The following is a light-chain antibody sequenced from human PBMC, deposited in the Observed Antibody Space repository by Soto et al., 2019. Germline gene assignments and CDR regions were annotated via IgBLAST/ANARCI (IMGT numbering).Light chain of an antibody. CDR3: QQYGSSPRT. J-gene: IGKJ1*01. CDR1: QTVRSNY. CDR2: ETS. Sequence: EIVLTQSPGTLSLSPGERATLSCRASQTVRSNYLAWYQQKPGQAPRLLIYETSSRTTGIPDRFSGSGSGTDFTLTIIRLEPEDFSVYFCQQYGSSPRTFGQGSKVEVK. V-gene: IGKV3-20*01.